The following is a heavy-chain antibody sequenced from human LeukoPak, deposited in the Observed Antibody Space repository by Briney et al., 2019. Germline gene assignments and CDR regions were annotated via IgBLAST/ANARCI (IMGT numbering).Heavy chain of an antibody. CDR3: AKDKGDSSGWLNFDY. CDR2: ISGSGGST. Sequence: GGSLRLSCAASGFTFSSYAMSWVRQAPGKGLEWVSAISGSGGSTHYADSVKGRFTISRDNSKNTLYLQMNSLRAEDTAVYYCAKDKGDSSGWLNFDYWGQGTLVTVSS. V-gene: IGHV3-23*01. D-gene: IGHD6-19*01. J-gene: IGHJ4*02. CDR1: GFTFSSYA.